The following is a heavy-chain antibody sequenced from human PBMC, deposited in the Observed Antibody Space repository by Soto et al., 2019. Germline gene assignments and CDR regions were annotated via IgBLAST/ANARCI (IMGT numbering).Heavy chain of an antibody. CDR3: ARGPGYSDGWGTFDF. CDR2: TYYNGDT. V-gene: IGHV4-30-4*02. CDR1: DDSFRGADYY. J-gene: IGHJ4*02. Sequence: VLLQESGPGLLRPSETLSLTCTVSDDSFRGADYYWSWIRQPLGKGPEWIGYTYYNGDTKYNPALKSRVTMSVDTSKNQFSLRLSSVTAADTAVYFCARGPGYSDGWGTFDFLGRGILVTVSS. D-gene: IGHD5-18*01.